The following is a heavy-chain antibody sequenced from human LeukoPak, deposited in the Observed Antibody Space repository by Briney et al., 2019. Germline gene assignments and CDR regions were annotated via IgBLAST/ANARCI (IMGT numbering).Heavy chain of an antibody. D-gene: IGHD2-15*01. CDR2: IYYSGST. CDR3: ARSILGMVDY. Sequence: SETLSLTCTVSGGSISSSSYYWGWIRQPPGKGLEWIGSIYYSGSTYYNPSLKSRVTISVDTSKNQFSLKLSSVTAADTAVYYCARSILGMVDYWGQGTLVTVSS. J-gene: IGHJ4*02. CDR1: GGSISSSSYY. V-gene: IGHV4-39*01.